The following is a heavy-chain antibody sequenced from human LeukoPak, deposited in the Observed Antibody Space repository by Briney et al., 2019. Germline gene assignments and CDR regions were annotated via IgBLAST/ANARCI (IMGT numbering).Heavy chain of an antibody. CDR1: GGTFSSYA. V-gene: IGHV1-69*05. CDR2: IIPIFGTA. Sequence: ASVKVFCKASGGTFSSYAISWVRQAPGQGLEWMGGIIPIFGTANYAQKFQGRVTLTTDESTSTAYMELSSLRSEDTAVYYCAREHYYDSSGYLSAFDIWGQGTMVTVSS. J-gene: IGHJ3*02. CDR3: AREHYYDSSGYLSAFDI. D-gene: IGHD3-22*01.